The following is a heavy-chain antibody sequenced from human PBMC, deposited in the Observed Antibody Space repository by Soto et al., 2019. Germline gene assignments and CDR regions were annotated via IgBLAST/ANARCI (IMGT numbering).Heavy chain of an antibody. D-gene: IGHD6-19*01. Sequence: QVQLVESGGGVVQPGRSLRLSCAASGFTFSSYGMHWVRQAPGKGLEWVAVISYDGSNKYYADSVKGRFTISRDNSKNTLYLQMNSLRAEDTAVYYCAKDSSDSSGWSPYNWFDPWGQGTLVTVSS. CDR3: AKDSSDSSGWSPYNWFDP. CDR1: GFTFSSYG. J-gene: IGHJ5*02. V-gene: IGHV3-30*18. CDR2: ISYDGSNK.